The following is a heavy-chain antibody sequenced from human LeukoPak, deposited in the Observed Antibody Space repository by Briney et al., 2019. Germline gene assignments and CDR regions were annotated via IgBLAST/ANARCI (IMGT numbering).Heavy chain of an antibody. J-gene: IGHJ4*02. V-gene: IGHV3-7*01. CDR2: IKQDGRAK. CDR1: GFNFDSYW. D-gene: IGHD3-22*01. Sequence: GGSLRLSCAASGFNFDSYWVSWVRQAPGKGLEWVANIKQDGRAKYYVGSVKGRFTISRDNAKSSLYLQMNSLRVEDTAVYYCATSYASSGNDWGQGTLVTVSS. CDR3: ATSYASSGND.